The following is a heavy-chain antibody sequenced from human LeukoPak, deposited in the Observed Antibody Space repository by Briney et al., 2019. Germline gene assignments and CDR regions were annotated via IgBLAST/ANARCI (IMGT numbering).Heavy chain of an antibody. D-gene: IGHD3-10*01. V-gene: IGHV6-1*01. CDR2: AYYRSKWFI. J-gene: IGHJ4*02. CDR3: ARGAVRGRTNFDS. CDR1: GDSVSGSPAV. Sequence: SQTLSLTCAISGDSVSGSPAVWNWIRQSPSRGLEWLGRAYYRSKWFIDYALSVKGRITLTPDTSKNQFSLPLNSVTAEDTAVYYCARGAVRGRTNFDSWGQGTLVTVSS.